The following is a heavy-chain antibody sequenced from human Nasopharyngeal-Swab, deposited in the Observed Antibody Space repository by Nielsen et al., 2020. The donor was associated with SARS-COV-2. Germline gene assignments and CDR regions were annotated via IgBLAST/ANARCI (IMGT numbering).Heavy chain of an antibody. CDR2: ISAYNGNT. J-gene: IGHJ3*02. V-gene: IGHV1-18*01. CDR3: SIALGSCSGGSCYYDAFDI. D-gene: IGHD2-15*01. CDR1: GYTFTSYG. Sequence: ASVKVSCKASGYTFTSYGLSWVRQAPGQGLEWMGWISAYNGNTNYAQKLQGRVTMTTDTSTSTAYMELRSLRSDDTAVYYCSIALGSCSGGSCYYDAFDIWGQGTMVTVSS.